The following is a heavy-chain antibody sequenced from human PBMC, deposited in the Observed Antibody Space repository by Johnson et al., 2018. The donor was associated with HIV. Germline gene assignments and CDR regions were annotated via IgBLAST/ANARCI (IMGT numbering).Heavy chain of an antibody. CDR1: GFTFSSYW. D-gene: IGHD4-17*01. Sequence: VQLVESGGGLVQPGGSLRLSCAASGFTFSSYWLSWVRQAPGKELEWVATIKQDGSNRSYADSVKGRFTISRDNTKNTLYLQMNSLRAEATAVYYCARGLIDYGDSEAFDIWGQGTMVTVSS. V-gene: IGHV3-7*02. J-gene: IGHJ3*02. CDR3: ARGLIDYGDSEAFDI. CDR2: IKQDGSNR.